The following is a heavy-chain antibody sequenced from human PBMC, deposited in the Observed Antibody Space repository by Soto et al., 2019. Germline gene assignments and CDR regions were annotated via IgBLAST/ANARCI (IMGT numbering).Heavy chain of an antibody. CDR1: GGSISSGGYY. Sequence: PSETLSLTCTVSGGSISSGGYYWSWIRQHPGKGLEWIGYIYYSGSTYYNPSLKSRVTISVDTSKNQFSLKLSSVTAADTAVYYCARFNDYGDYKLDYWGQGTLVTVSS. D-gene: IGHD4-17*01. CDR2: IYYSGST. CDR3: ARFNDYGDYKLDY. J-gene: IGHJ4*02. V-gene: IGHV4-31*03.